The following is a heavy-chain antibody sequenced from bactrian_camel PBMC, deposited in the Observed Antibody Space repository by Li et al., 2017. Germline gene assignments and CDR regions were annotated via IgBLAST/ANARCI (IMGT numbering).Heavy chain of an antibody. V-gene: IGHV3S9*01. D-gene: IGHD6*01. CDR3: AAMPSLIPPGSGGSWFCDEYRY. CDR1: GFTVDDAD. J-gene: IGHJ4*01. CDR2: IYREGST. Sequence: HVQLVESGGGLVQPGGSLRLSCAASGFTVDDADMAWYRQVPGRECELVSDIYREGSTEYADSVKGRFTISQDDAKHTMSLEMRNLNLEDTAVYYCAAMPSLIPPGSGGSWFCDEYRYWGQGTQVTVS.